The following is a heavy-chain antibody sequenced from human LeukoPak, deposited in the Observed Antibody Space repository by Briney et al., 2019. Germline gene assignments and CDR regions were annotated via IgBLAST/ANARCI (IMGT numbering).Heavy chain of an antibody. V-gene: IGHV5-51*01. Sequence: PGESLKISCKGSGYSFTSYWIGWVRQMPGKGLEWMGIIYPGDSDTRYSPSFQGQVTISADKSISTAYLQWSSLKASDTAMYYCARLADCSSTSCYNYYYYYMDVWGKGTTVTVSS. CDR1: GYSFTSYW. CDR3: ARLADCSSTSCYNYYYYYMDV. J-gene: IGHJ6*03. CDR2: IYPGDSDT. D-gene: IGHD2-2*02.